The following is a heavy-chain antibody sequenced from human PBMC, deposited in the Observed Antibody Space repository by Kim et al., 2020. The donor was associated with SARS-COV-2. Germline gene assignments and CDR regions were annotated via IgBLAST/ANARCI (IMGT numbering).Heavy chain of an antibody. J-gene: IGHJ4*02. D-gene: IGHD6-19*01. V-gene: IGHV1-69*01. CDR3: ARDRSSGWYQFDY. Sequence: YAQKFKGRVTITADESTSTAYMELSSLSSEDTAVYYCARDRSSGWYQFDYWGQGTLVTVSS.